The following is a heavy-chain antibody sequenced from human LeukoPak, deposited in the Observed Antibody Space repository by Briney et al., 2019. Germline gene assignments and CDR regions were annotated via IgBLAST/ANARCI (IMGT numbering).Heavy chain of an antibody. D-gene: IGHD6-13*01. V-gene: IGHV3-48*04. J-gene: IGHJ4*02. CDR2: ISSGSETI. CDR1: GFSFTFHT. CDR3: TRAAGIAAPGTRFDYFDF. Sequence: GGSLRLSCVASGFSFTFHTMHWVRQAPGKGLEWLSYISSGSETIYYAAPLKGRFPISRDNARHTLYPQMSSLRVEDKAVYYCTRAAGIAAPGTRFDYFDFWGQGVPVTVSS.